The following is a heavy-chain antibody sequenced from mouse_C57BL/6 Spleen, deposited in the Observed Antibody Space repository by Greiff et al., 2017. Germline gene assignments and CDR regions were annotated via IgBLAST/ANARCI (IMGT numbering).Heavy chain of an antibody. CDR3: ARLAYYYAMDY. Sequence: QVQLQQPGAELVKPGASVKMSCKASGYTFTNYWITWVKQRHGQGLEWIGDIYPDSGSTNYNEKFKSKATLTVDTSSSTAYMQLSSLTSEDSAVYYCARLAYYYAMDYWGQGTSVTVSS. J-gene: IGHJ4*01. CDR1: GYTFTNYW. CDR2: IYPDSGST. V-gene: IGHV1-55*01.